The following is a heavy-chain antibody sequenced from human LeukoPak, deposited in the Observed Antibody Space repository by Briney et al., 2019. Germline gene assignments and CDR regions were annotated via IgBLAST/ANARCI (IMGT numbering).Heavy chain of an antibody. J-gene: IGHJ4*02. D-gene: IGHD3-3*01. Sequence: GGSLRLSCAASGFTFSDYYMSWLRQAPGKGLEWVSYISSSGGTMYYADSVKGRFTISRDNAKNSLYLQMNSLRAKDTAVYYCASNYDFWSGYFLHSSFDYWGQGTLVTVSS. CDR3: ASNYDFWSGYFLHSSFDY. CDR1: GFTFSDYY. V-gene: IGHV3-11*01. CDR2: ISSSGGTM.